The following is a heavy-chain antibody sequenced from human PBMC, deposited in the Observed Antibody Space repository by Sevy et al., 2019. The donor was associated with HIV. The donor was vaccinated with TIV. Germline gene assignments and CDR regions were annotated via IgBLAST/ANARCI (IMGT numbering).Heavy chain of an antibody. J-gene: IGHJ6*02. D-gene: IGHD2-2*01. CDR1: GFTFSNAW. CDR3: TTGYCSSTSCHGGYGMDV. CDR2: IKSKTDGGTT. V-gene: IGHV3-15*01. Sequence: GGSLRLSCAASGFTFSNAWMSWVRQAPGKGLEWVGRIKSKTDGGTTDYAAPVKGRFTISRDDPKNTLYLQMNSLKTEDTAVYYCTTGYCSSTSCHGGYGMDVWGQGTTVTVSS.